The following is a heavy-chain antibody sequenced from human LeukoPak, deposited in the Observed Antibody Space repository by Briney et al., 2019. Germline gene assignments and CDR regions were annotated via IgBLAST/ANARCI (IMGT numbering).Heavy chain of an antibody. D-gene: IGHD3-3*01. CDR2: ISYDGSKK. V-gene: IGHV3-30*18. CDR1: GFTFSSYG. J-gene: IGHJ4*02. CDR3: AKASNYDFWSGYYYFDN. Sequence: GRSLRLSCAASGFTFSSYGMHWVRQAPGKGLEWGAVISYDGSKKYYADSVKGPFTISRDNSKNTLYLQMNSPRAEDTAVYYCAKASNYDFWSGYYYFDNWGQGTLVTVSS.